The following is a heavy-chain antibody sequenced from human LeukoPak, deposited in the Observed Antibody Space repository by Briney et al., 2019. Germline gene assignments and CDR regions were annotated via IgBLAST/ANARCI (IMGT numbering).Heavy chain of an antibody. V-gene: IGHV3-30-3*01. Sequence: GGSLRLSCAASGFTFSSYAMHWVRQAPGKGLEWVAVISYDGSNKYYAGTVKGRFTISRDNSKNTLYLQMNSLRAEDTAVYYCARVLGATAEGDYWGQGTLVTVSS. D-gene: IGHD1-26*01. J-gene: IGHJ4*02. CDR2: ISYDGSNK. CDR1: GFTFSSYA. CDR3: ARVLGATAEGDY.